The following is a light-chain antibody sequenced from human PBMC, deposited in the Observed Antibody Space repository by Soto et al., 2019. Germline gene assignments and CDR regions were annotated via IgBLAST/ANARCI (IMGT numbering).Light chain of an antibody. CDR3: QQYNSYPIT. CDR2: EAS. J-gene: IGKJ5*01. CDR1: QTITNY. V-gene: IGKV1-5*01. Sequence: DIQMTQSPSPLSASVGDRVTITCRASQTITNYLAWFQHKPGKAPKLLIYEASSLQSGVPSRFSGSGSGTEFALTISGLQPDDFASYYCQQYNSYPITFGQGTRLEIK.